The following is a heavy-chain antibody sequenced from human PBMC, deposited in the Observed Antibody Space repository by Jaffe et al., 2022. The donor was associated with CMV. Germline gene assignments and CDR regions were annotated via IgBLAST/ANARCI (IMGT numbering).Heavy chain of an antibody. D-gene: IGHD3-3*01. CDR1: GGSISSYY. V-gene: IGHV4-59*01. J-gene: IGHJ6*02. CDR3: ARVRAYDFWSGPADYIYYYYGMDV. CDR2: IYYSGST. Sequence: QVQLQESGPGLVKPSETLSLTCTVSGGSISSYYWSWIRQPPGKGLEWIGYIYYSGSTNYNPSLKSRVTISVDTSKNQFSLKLSSVTAADTAVYYCARVRAYDFWSGPADYIYYYYGMDVWGQGTTVTVSS.